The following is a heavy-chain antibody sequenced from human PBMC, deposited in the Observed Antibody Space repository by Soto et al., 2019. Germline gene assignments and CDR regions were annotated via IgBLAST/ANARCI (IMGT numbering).Heavy chain of an antibody. CDR1: GFTFSSYA. Sequence: PGGSLRLSCAASGFTFSSYAMHWARQAPGKGLEWVAVISNDESNKYYAASVKGRFTISRDNSKNTLYLQMNSLSAEDTAVYYCARDRRRDGYSRAPLDHWGQGTLVT. D-gene: IGHD4-4*01. CDR2: ISNDESNK. CDR3: ARDRRRDGYSRAPLDH. J-gene: IGHJ4*02. V-gene: IGHV3-30-3*01.